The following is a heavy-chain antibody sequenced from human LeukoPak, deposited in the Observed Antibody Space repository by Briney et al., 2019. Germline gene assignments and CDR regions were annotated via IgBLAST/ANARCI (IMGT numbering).Heavy chain of an antibody. CDR3: ARGGTTVFYYYGMDV. Sequence: SETLSLTCTVSGGSISSYCWSWIRQPPGKGLEWIGYIYYSGSTNYNPSLKSRVTISVDTSKNQFSLKLSSVTAADTAVYYCARGGTTVFYYYGMDVWGQGTMVTVSS. CDR1: GGSISSYC. V-gene: IGHV4-59*01. D-gene: IGHD4-17*01. J-gene: IGHJ6*02. CDR2: IYYSGST.